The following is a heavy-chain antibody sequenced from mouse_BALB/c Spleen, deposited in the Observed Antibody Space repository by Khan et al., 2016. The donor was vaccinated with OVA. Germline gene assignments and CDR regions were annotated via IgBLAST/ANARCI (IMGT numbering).Heavy chain of an antibody. D-gene: IGHD1-1*02. J-gene: IGHJ3*01. CDR1: GYTFTSYY. CDR2: INPSNGGT. Sequence: QVQLQQSGAELVKPGASVRLSCKASGYTFTSYYLYWVKQRPGQGLEWIGDINPSNGGTNFNEKFKSKATLTVDKSSSTAYMQLSSLTSEDSAVYYCTRSGYGSVADWGQGTLVTVAA. CDR3: TRSGYGSVAD. V-gene: IGHV1S81*02.